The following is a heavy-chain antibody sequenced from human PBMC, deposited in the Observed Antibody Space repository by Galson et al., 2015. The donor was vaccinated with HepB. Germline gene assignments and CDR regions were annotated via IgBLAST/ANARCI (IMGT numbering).Heavy chain of an antibody. CDR3: AREGGSSPDAFDI. V-gene: IGHV3-30-3*01. CDR2: ISYDGSNK. J-gene: IGHJ3*02. D-gene: IGHD6-13*01. Sequence: SLRLSCAASGFTFSSYAMHWVRQAPGKGLEWVAVISYDGSNKYYADSVKGRFTISRDNAKNSLYLQMNSLRAEDTAVYYCAREGGSSPDAFDIWGQGTMVTVSS. CDR1: GFTFSSYA.